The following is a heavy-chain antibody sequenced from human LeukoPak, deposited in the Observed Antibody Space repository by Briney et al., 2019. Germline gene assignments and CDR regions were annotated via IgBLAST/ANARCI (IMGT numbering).Heavy chain of an antibody. Sequence: EASVKVSCKASGYTFTSYYMHWVRQAPGQGLEWMGIINPSGGSTSYAQKFQGRVTMTRDMSTSTVYMELRNLRSEDMAVYYCARALLHKEEYYYDSSDYYFDYWGQGTLVTVSS. J-gene: IGHJ4*02. D-gene: IGHD3-22*01. CDR1: GYTFTSYY. CDR2: INPSGGST. CDR3: ARALLHKEEYYYDSSDYYFDY. V-gene: IGHV1-46*01.